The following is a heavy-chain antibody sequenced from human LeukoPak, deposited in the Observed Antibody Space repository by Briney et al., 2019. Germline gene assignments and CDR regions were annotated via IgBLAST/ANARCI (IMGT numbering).Heavy chain of an antibody. CDR1: GFTFSSYG. J-gene: IGHJ6*02. D-gene: IGHD3-9*01. V-gene: IGHV3-30*03. CDR2: ISYDGSNK. CDR3: AQGGLRYFDWLLDYYYYGMDV. Sequence: GGSLRLFCAASGFTFSSYGMHWVRQAPGKGLEWVAVISYDGSNKFYADSVKGRFTISRDNSKNTLYLQMNSLRAEDTAVYYCAQGGLRYFDWLLDYYYYGMDVWGQGTTVTVSS.